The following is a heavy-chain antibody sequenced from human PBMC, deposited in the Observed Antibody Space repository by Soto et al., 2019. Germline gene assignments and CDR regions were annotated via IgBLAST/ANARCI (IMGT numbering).Heavy chain of an antibody. CDR3: ARETTYDILTGYYESSYAFDY. CDR2: ISSSSSYI. J-gene: IGHJ4*02. D-gene: IGHD3-9*01. Sequence: GGSLRLSCAASGFTFSSYSMNWVRQAPGKGLEWVSSISSSSSYIYYADSVKGRFTISRDNAKNSLYLQMNSLRAEDTAVYYCARETTYDILTGYYESSYAFDYWGQGTLVTVSS. CDR1: GFTFSSYS. V-gene: IGHV3-21*01.